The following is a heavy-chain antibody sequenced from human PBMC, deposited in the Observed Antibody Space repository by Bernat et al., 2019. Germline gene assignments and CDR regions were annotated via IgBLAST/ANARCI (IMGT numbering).Heavy chain of an antibody. D-gene: IGHD3-22*01. CDR3: ARESRYYYDSSGYSNWYFDL. J-gene: IGHJ2*01. CDR2: IYYSGST. CDR1: GVSISSGGYY. V-gene: IGHV4-31*03. Sequence: QVQLQESGPGLVKPSQTLSLTCTVSGVSISSGGYYWSWIRQHPGKGLEWIGYIYYSGSTYYNPSLKSRVTISVDTSKNQFSLKLSSVTAADTAVYYCARESRYYYDSSGYSNWYFDLWGRGTLVTVSS.